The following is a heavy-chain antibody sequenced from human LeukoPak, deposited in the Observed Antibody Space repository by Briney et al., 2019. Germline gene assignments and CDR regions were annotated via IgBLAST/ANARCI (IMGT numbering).Heavy chain of an antibody. V-gene: IGHV3-7*04. J-gene: IGHJ4*02. CDR1: GFTFGTYW. CDR2: IKLDGSEK. Sequence: SGGSLRLSCAASGFTFGTYWMSWLRQAPGKGLEWVANIKLDGSEKNYVDSVKGRFTISRDNAKSSLYLQMNSLRDEDTAVYYCARAYSYVLYWGQGTLVTVSS. CDR3: ARAYSYVLY. D-gene: IGHD5-18*01.